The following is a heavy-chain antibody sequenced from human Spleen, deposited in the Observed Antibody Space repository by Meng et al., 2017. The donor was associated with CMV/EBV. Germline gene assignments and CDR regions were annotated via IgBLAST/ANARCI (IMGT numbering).Heavy chain of an antibody. CDR3: VRDYGFSYGCDY. CDR2: ISSSGTYT. V-gene: IGHV3-21*01. CDR1: GFSFSDAW. J-gene: IGHJ4*02. Sequence: GESLKISCAASGFSFSDAWMSWVRQAPGKGLEWVSSISSSGTYTYYADSMKGRITISRDNAKNSLFLDMNSLRAEDTAVYYCVRDYGFSYGCDYWGQGTLVTVSS. D-gene: IGHD5-18*01.